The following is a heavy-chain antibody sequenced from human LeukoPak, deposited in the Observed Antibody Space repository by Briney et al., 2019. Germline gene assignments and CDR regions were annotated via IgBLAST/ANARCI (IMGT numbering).Heavy chain of an antibody. Sequence: PSETLSLTCTVSGDSISSYFWSWIRQPPGKGLEWVGNIYYDGSTYYNPSLKSRVTISVDTSKNQFSLKLSSVTAADTAVYYCARAGYYDFWSGYYTFDYWGQGTLVTVSS. V-gene: IGHV4-59*08. CDR2: IYYDGST. J-gene: IGHJ4*02. CDR1: GDSISSYF. D-gene: IGHD3-3*01. CDR3: ARAGYYDFWSGYYTFDY.